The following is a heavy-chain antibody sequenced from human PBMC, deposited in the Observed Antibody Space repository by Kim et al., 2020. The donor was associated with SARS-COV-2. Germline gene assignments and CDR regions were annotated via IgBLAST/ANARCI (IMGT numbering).Heavy chain of an antibody. CDR3: AKDLNYDFWSGYFRLDP. J-gene: IGHJ5*02. V-gene: IGHV3-30*02. D-gene: IGHD3-3*01. Sequence: VKGRFTISRDNSKNTLYLQMNSLRAEDTAVYYCAKDLNYDFWSGYFRLDPWGQGTLVTVSS.